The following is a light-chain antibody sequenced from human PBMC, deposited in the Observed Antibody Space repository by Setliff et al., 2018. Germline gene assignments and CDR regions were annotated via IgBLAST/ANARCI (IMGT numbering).Light chain of an antibody. V-gene: IGLV1-40*01. Sequence: QSVLTQPPSVSGAPGQGITISCTGTSSNIGAGYDVHWYQQLPGAAPKLLIVGTNNRPSGVPDQFSGSKSGTSASLAITGLQAADEADYYCQSYDTSLNDYVFGTGTKVTVL. CDR2: GTN. CDR1: SSNIGAGYD. CDR3: QSYDTSLNDYV. J-gene: IGLJ1*01.